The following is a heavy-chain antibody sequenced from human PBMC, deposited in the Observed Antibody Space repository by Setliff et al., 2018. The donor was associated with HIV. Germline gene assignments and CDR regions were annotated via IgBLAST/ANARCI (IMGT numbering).Heavy chain of an antibody. CDR2: IHYSGRT. J-gene: IGHJ5*02. Sequence: KTSETLSLTCTVSGDSITNDDYYWGWIRQPPGKGLEWIAIIHYSGRTYYDPSLKSRVTIFVDTSKTQFYLKLRSVTASDTAVYYCARYTSKLDWFDPWGQGTLVTVSS. CDR3: ARYTSKLDWFDP. V-gene: IGHV4-39*01. CDR1: GDSITNDDYY. D-gene: IGHD2-2*02.